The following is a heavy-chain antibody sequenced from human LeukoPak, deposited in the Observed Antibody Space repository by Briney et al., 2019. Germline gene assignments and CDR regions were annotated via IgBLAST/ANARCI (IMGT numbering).Heavy chain of an antibody. CDR2: IKQDGSEK. J-gene: IGHJ5*02. V-gene: IGHV3-7*04. D-gene: IGHD2-15*01. CDR1: RFSFSAYW. Sequence: GGSLRLSCAASRFSFSAYWMSWVRQAPGKGLEWVANIKQDGSEKYYVDSVKGRFTISRDNAKNSLYLQVNSLRAEDTAVYYCAKEGEATYCSTSACLNWFDPWGQGTPVTVSS. CDR3: AKEGEATYCSTSACLNWFDP.